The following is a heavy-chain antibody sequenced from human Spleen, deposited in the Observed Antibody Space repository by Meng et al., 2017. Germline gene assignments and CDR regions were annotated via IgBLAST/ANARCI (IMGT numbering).Heavy chain of an antibody. V-gene: IGHV2-5*02. Sequence: QITLKESGPTLVKPTQTLTLTCSFSGFSLSTRGVGVGWIRQPPGKALEWLALIYWDGDERYSPSLRSSLTITKDTSKNQVVLTLTNVDPVDTGTYYCAHSTIFGVPIIKGWAVFDYWGQGILVTVSS. D-gene: IGHD3-3*01. CDR2: IYWDGDE. CDR3: AHSTIFGVPIIKGWAVFDY. J-gene: IGHJ4*02. CDR1: GFSLSTRGVG.